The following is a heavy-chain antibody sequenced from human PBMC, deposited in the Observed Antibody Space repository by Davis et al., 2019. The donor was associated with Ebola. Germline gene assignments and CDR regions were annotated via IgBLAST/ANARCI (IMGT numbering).Heavy chain of an antibody. D-gene: IGHD4-17*01. Sequence: ASVKVSCKASGYTFTGYYMHWVRQAPGQGLEWMGWISAYNGNTNYAQTLQGRVTMTTDTSTSTAYMELRSLRSDDTAVYYCARDRIHGNYVFNYWGQGTLVTVSS. CDR1: GYTFTGYY. J-gene: IGHJ4*02. CDR2: ISAYNGNT. CDR3: ARDRIHGNYVFNY. V-gene: IGHV1-18*04.